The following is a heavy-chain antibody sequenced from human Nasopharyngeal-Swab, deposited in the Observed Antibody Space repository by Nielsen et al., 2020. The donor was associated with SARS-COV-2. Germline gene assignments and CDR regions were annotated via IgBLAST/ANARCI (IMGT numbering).Heavy chain of an antibody. Sequence: GESLKISCAASGFTLSNYWIHWVRQTPGKGLLWVSRINTDASRTSYADSVKGRFTISRDNAKNTVYLQMNSLRGEDTAVYYCTRVDVHGAFDMWSQGTMVTVSS. J-gene: IGHJ3*02. D-gene: IGHD3-16*01. V-gene: IGHV3-74*01. CDR2: INTDASRT. CDR3: TRVDVHGAFDM. CDR1: GFTLSNYW.